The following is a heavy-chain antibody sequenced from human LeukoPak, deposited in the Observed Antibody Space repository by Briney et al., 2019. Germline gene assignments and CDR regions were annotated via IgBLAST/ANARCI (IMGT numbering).Heavy chain of an antibody. V-gene: IGHV5-51*01. CDR3: ARHSSPRWLQSPYDY. Sequence: GELLKISCKASGYSFTSYWICWVRQMAGKGLGWMGIIYPGDSDTRYSPSFQGQVTISADKTISTAYLQWSSLKASDTAMYYCARHSSPRWLQSPYDYWGQGTLVTVSS. CDR2: IYPGDSDT. CDR1: GYSFTSYW. J-gene: IGHJ4*02. D-gene: IGHD5-24*01.